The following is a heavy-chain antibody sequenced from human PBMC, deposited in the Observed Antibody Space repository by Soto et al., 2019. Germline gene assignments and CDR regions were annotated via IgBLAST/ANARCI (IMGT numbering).Heavy chain of an antibody. CDR2: ISAYNGNT. D-gene: IGHD6-19*01. V-gene: IGHV1-18*01. CDR3: ARVSKWLVPHYMDV. CDR1: GYTFTSYG. J-gene: IGHJ6*03. Sequence: ASVKVSCKASGYTFTSYGISWVRQAPGQGLEWMGWISAYNGNTNYAQKLQGRVTMTTDTSTSTAYMELRSLRSDDTAVYYCARVSKWLVPHYMDVWGKGTTVTVSS.